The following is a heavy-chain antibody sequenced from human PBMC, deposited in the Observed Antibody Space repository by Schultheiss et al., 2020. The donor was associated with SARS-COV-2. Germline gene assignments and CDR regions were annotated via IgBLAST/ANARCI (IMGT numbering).Heavy chain of an antibody. J-gene: IGHJ5*02. CDR1: GGSISSYY. D-gene: IGHD1-7*01. Sequence: SETLSLTCTVSGGSISSYYWSWIRQPPGKGLEWIGYIYYSGSTNYNPSLKSRVTISVDTSKNQFSLKLSSVTAADTAVYYCARKGYNWNYGTFDPWGQGTLVTVSS. CDR2: IYYSGST. V-gene: IGHV4-59*08. CDR3: ARKGYNWNYGTFDP.